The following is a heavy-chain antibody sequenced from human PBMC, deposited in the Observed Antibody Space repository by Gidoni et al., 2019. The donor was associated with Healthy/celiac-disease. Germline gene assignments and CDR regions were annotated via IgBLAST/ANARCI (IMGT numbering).Heavy chain of an antibody. CDR1: GFTFSSYA. CDR3: ARAMWTLDY. J-gene: IGHJ4*02. Sequence: QVQLVESGGGVVQPGRSLRLSCAASGFTFSSYAMHWVRQAPGKGLEWVAVISYDGSNKYYADSVKGRFTISRDNSKNTLYLQMNSLRAEDTAVYYCARAMWTLDYWGQGTLVTVSS. V-gene: IGHV3-30*04. CDR2: ISYDGSNK. D-gene: IGHD3-10*02.